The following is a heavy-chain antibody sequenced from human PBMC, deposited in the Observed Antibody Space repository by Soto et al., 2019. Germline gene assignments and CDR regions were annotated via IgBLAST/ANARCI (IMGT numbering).Heavy chain of an antibody. V-gene: IGHV4-39*01. J-gene: IGHJ6*02. Sequence: PETLSLTCTVSGGSISSSSYYWGWIRQPPGKGLEWIGSIYYSGSTYYNPSLKSRVTISVDTSKNQFSLKLSSVTAADTAVYYCARPDSSWYGMDVWGQGTTVTVSS. CDR1: GGSISSSSYY. CDR2: IYYSGST. D-gene: IGHD6-13*01. CDR3: ARPDSSWYGMDV.